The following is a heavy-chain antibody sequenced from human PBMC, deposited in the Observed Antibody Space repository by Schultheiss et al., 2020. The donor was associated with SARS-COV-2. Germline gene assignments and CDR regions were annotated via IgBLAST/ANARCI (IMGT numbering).Heavy chain of an antibody. V-gene: IGHV3-21*01. D-gene: IGHD1-26*01. CDR1: GFTFSSYG. CDR2: ISSSSSYI. J-gene: IGHJ4*02. Sequence: GESLKISCAASGFTFSSYGMHWVRQAPGKGLEWVSSISSSSSYIYYADSVKGRFTISRDNAKNSLYLQMNSLRAEDTAVYYCARDTGAPFDYWGQGTLVTVSS. CDR3: ARDTGAPFDY.